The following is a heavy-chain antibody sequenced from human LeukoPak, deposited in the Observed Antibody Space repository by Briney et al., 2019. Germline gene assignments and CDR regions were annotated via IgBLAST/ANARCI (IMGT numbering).Heavy chain of an antibody. J-gene: IGHJ5*02. CDR3: ARFRGSGWYSFDL. D-gene: IGHD6-19*01. Sequence: ASVKVSCTASGYTFTGYYIHWVRQATGQGLEWMGWINPTSFGTKYEQKFQGRVTMTRDTSISTDYMELSGLRSDDTAVYYCARFRGSGWYSFDLWGQGTLVTVSS. CDR1: GYTFTGYY. V-gene: IGHV1-2*02. CDR2: INPTSFGT.